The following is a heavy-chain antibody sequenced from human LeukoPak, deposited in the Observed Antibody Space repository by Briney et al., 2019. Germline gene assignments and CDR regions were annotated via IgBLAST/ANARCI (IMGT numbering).Heavy chain of an antibody. V-gene: IGHV3-7*01. J-gene: IGHJ4*02. CDR3: AISSPVATVGY. CDR2: INQDGSEK. CDR1: AFTFNNYA. D-gene: IGHD4-23*01. Sequence: GGSLRLSCAASAFTFNNYAMHWVPQAPGKGLEWVANINQDGSEKYYVDSVRGRFTISRDNAKNSLYLQMNSLRAEDTAVYYCAISSPVATVGYWGQGTLVTVSS.